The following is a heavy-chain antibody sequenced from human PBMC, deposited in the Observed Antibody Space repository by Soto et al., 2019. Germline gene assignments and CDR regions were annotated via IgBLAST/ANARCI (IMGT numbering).Heavy chain of an antibody. J-gene: IGHJ6*02. CDR2: INHSGST. Sequence: TLALSSADRRGAIRGSSWRWMRHQQEKGLEWIGEINHSGSTNYNPSLKRRVTISVDTSKNQFSLKLSSVTAADTAVYYCARSWALRYCDWLQGFHYYGMDVWGQGTTVTVSS. CDR3: ARSWALRYCDWLQGFHYYGMDV. V-gene: IGHV4-34*01. CDR1: RGAIRGSS. D-gene: IGHD3-9*01.